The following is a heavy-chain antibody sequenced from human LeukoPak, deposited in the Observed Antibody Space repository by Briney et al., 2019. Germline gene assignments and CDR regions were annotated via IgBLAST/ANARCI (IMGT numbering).Heavy chain of an antibody. CDR3: AREADDFWSGYSYNWFDP. CDR1: GGTFSSYA. Sequence: GASVKVSCKASGGTFSSYAISWVRQAPGQGLEWMGGIIPIFGTANYAQKFQGRVTITADKSTSTAYMELSSLRSEDTAVYYCAREADDFWSGYSYNWFDPWGQGTLVTVSS. CDR2: IIPIFGTA. D-gene: IGHD3-3*01. J-gene: IGHJ5*02. V-gene: IGHV1-69*06.